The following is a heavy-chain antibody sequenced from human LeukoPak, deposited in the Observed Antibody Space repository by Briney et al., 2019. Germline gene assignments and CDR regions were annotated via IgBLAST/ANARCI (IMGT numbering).Heavy chain of an antibody. CDR2: INPNSGGT. CDR1: GGTFSSYA. V-gene: IGHV1-2*02. D-gene: IGHD3-9*01. CDR3: ARAFHYDILTGYHP. J-gene: IGHJ5*02. Sequence: ASVKVSCKASGGTFSSYAISWVRQAPGQGLEWMGWINPNSGGTNYAQKFQGRVTMTRDTSISTAYMELSRLRSDDTAVYYCARAFHYDILTGYHPWGQGTLVTVSS.